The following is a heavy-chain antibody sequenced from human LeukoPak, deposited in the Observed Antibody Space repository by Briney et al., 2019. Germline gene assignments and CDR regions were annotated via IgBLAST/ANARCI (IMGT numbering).Heavy chain of an antibody. CDR3: AKGGPTGSNYFDF. Sequence: ETLSLTCTVPGGSISSYYWSWIRQPPGKGLEWVSVISGSGYYSYYADSVKGRFTVSRDNSKTTLYLQMNSLRADDTAVYYCAKGGPTGSNYFDFWGQGTLVTVSS. D-gene: IGHD1-26*01. CDR1: GGSISSYY. J-gene: IGHJ4*02. V-gene: IGHV3-23*01. CDR2: ISGSGYYS.